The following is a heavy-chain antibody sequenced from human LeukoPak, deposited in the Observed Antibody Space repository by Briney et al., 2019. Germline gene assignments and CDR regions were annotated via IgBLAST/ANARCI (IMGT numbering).Heavy chain of an antibody. CDR1: VGTFSSYA. J-gene: IGHJ5*02. D-gene: IGHD4-17*01. CDR3: ARGQYGRYNWFDP. Sequence: SVKVSCKASVGTFSSYAISWVRQAPGQGLEWMGGIIPIFGTANYAQKFQGRVTITADEPRSTAYMELSSLRPEETAVYYCARGQYGRYNWFDPWGQETLVTVSS. CDR2: IIPIFGTA. V-gene: IGHV1-69*13.